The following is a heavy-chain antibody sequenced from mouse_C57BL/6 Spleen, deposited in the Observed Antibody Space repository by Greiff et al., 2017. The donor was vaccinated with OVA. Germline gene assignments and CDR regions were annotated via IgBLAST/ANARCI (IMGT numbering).Heavy chain of an antibody. Sequence: EVHLVESGGDLVKPGGSLKLSCAASGFTFSSYGMSWVRQTPDKRLEWVATISSGGSYTYYPDSVKGRFTISRDNAKNTLYLQMSSLKSEDTAMYYCARDPNWVSYYAMDYWGQGTSVTVSS. D-gene: IGHD4-1*02. CDR1: GFTFSSYG. J-gene: IGHJ4*01. CDR3: ARDPNWVSYYAMDY. CDR2: ISSGGSYT. V-gene: IGHV5-6*01.